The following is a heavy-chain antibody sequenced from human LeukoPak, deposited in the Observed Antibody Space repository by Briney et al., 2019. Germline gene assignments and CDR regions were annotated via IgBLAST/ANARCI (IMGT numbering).Heavy chain of an antibody. CDR2: IFPDDSDT. CDR3: AIGGDSTTSCYRCFNY. CDR1: GYRFINYW. V-gene: IGHV5-51*01. J-gene: IGHJ4*02. Sequence: GESLKISCKGSGYRFINYWIGWVRQMPGKGLEWMGIIFPDDSDTRYSPSFQGHVTISADKSISTAYLQWSSLKASDTAMYYCAIGGDSTTSCYRCFNYWGQGTLVTVSS. D-gene: IGHD2-2*01.